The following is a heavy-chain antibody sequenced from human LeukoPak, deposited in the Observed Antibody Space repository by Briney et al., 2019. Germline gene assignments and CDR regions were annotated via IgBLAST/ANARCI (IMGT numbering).Heavy chain of an antibody. CDR1: GFTFISYW. D-gene: IGHD5-24*01. Sequence: GGSLRLSCAASGFTFISYWMSWVRQAPGKGLEWVANIKQDGSEKYYVDSVKGRFTISRDNAKNSLYLQMNSLRAEDTAVYYCARELGYNPYFDYWGQGTLVTVSS. J-gene: IGHJ4*02. CDR2: IKQDGSEK. V-gene: IGHV3-7*03. CDR3: ARELGYNPYFDY.